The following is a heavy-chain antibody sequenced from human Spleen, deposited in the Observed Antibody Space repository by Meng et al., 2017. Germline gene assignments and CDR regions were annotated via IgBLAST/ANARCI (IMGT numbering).Heavy chain of an antibody. CDR3: AGHCTSTSCYYYYGMDV. D-gene: IGHD2-2*01. V-gene: IGHV4-38-2*01. J-gene: IGHJ6*02. CDR1: GYSISSGYF. CDR2: IFHSGST. Sequence: SETLSLTCAVSGYSISSGYFWGWIRQSPGKGREWIGSIFHSGSTHYNPSLRGRVTISVDTSKNQFSLKVSSVTAADTAVYYCAGHCTSTSCYYYYGMDVWGQGTTVTVSS.